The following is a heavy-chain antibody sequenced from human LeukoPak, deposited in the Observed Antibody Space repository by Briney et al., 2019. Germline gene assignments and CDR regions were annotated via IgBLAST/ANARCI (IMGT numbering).Heavy chain of an antibody. J-gene: IGHJ4*02. V-gene: IGHV3-30*02. Sequence: PGGSLRLSCAASGFNFRGYAMHWVRLVPGKGLEWVAFLRFDGSNEKYAESLKGRFTISRDNSKDTLYLQINTLRVDDSAVYYCAEEGYANGVVDYWGQGTLVTVSS. D-gene: IGHD2-15*01. CDR2: LRFDGSNE. CDR3: AEEGYANGVVDY. CDR1: GFNFRGYA.